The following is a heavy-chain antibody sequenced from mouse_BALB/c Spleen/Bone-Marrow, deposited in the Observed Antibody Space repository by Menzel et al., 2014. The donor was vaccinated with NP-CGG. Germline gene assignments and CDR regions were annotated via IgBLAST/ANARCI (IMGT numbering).Heavy chain of an antibody. Sequence: DVVLGESGGGLVQPGGSRTLCCAASGLTCSSFGIHWLLQAPGRGLEWVAYISSGSTSIFYSETVRGRLTIYKDNPKNTLFMQMTSLTSEDTDMYYCARGGTWGDYDVWGAGTTVTVSS. V-gene: IGHV5-17*02. D-gene: IGHD4-1*01. CDR3: ARGGTWGDYDV. CDR2: ISSGSTSI. J-gene: IGHJ1*01. CDR1: GLTCSSFG.